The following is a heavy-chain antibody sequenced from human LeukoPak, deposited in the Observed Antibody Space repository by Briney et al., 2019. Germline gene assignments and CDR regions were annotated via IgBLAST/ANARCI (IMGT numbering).Heavy chain of an antibody. D-gene: IGHD3-10*01. CDR3: ARAYGSGSYYEQTTYFDY. CDR1: GFTFSSYW. J-gene: IGHJ4*02. Sequence: GGSLRLSCAASGFTFSSYWMHWVRQAPGKGLVWVSRINSDGSSTSYADSVKGRFTISRDNAKNTLYLQMNSLRAEDTAVYYCARAYGSGSYYEQTTYFDYWGQGTLVTVSS. CDR2: INSDGSST. V-gene: IGHV3-74*01.